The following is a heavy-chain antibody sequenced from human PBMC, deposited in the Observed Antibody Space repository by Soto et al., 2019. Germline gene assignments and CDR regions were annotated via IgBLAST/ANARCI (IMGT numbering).Heavy chain of an antibody. CDR2: IYYSGST. J-gene: IGHJ2*01. D-gene: IGHD1-26*01. Sequence: LSLTCTVSGGSISSYFWSWIRQPPGKGLEWIGDIYYSGSTNYNPSLQSRLTVSVDTSKNQVSLKLSSVTAADTAVYYCAREGSGSYYRGYFDLWGRGTLVTVSS. V-gene: IGHV4-59*01. CDR1: GGSISSYF. CDR3: AREGSGSYYRGYFDL.